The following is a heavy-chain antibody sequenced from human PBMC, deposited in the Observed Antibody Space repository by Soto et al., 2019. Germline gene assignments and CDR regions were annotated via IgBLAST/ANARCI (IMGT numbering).Heavy chain of an antibody. D-gene: IGHD2-15*01. CDR3: ASRPRPEXSGGSCYPGDYYYGMDV. V-gene: IGHV1-2*02. CDR2: INPNSGGT. CDR1: GYTFTGYY. Sequence: GSSVKVSCKASGYTFTGYYMHWVRQAPGQGLELMGWINPNSGGTNYAQKFQGRVTMTRDTSISTAYMELSRLRSDDTAVYYCASRPRPEXSGGSCYPGDYYYGMDVWGQGTTVTVSS. J-gene: IGHJ6*02.